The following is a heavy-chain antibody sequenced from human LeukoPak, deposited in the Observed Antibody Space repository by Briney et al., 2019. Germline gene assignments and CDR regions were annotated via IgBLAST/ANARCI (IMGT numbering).Heavy chain of an antibody. CDR1: GGTFSSYA. CDR2: IIPIFGTA. Sequence: SVKVSFKASGGTFSSYAISWVRQAPGQGLEWMGGIIPIFGTANYAQKFQGRVTITADESTSTAYMELSSLRSEDTAVYYCARDECRSSTSCYNYYWGQGTLVTVSS. CDR3: ARDECRSSTSCYNYY. D-gene: IGHD2-2*02. V-gene: IGHV1-69*13. J-gene: IGHJ4*02.